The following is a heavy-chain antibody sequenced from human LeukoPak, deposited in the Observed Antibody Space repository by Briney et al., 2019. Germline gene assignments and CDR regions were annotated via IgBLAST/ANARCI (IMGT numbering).Heavy chain of an antibody. J-gene: IGHJ5*02. V-gene: IGHV3-30*18. Sequence: PGGSLRLSCAVSGFTISSHGMHWVRQAPGKGPEWVAMIAYHGNTEYYGDSVKGRFTISRDNSKYTLYLQMDSLRAEDTAVYHCAKDWGSGGWYNYFDPWGQGTLVTVSS. D-gene: IGHD6-19*01. CDR3: AKDWGSGGWYNYFDP. CDR1: GFTISSHG. CDR2: IAYHGNTE.